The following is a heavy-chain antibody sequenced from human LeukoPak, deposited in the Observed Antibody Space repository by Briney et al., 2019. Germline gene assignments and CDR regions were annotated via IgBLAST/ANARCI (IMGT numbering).Heavy chain of an antibody. J-gene: IGHJ4*02. CDR3: AKLEGHHLVEYYFDY. V-gene: IGHV3-23*01. D-gene: IGHD2-15*01. Sequence: GGSLRLSCAASGFIFGDFAVSWVRLPPGKGLQWVSTISGSGDGTYYADSVKGRFTISRDNSKNTLYLQMNSLRAEDTAVYYCAKLEGHHLVEYYFDYWGQGTLVTVSS. CDR2: ISGSGDGT. CDR1: GFIFGDFA.